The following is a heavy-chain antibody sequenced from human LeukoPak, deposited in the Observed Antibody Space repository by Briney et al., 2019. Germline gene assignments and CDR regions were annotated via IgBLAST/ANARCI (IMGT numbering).Heavy chain of an antibody. CDR2: IYYSGST. D-gene: IGHD6-25*01. V-gene: IGHV4-59*01. CDR1: GGSISSYY. Sequence: SETLSLTCTVSGGSISSYYWSWIRQPPGKGLEWIGYIYYSGSTNYNPSLKSRVTISVDTSKNQFSPKLNSVTAADTAVYYCARGSPAAPLDYWGQGTLVTVSS. CDR3: ARGSPAAPLDY. J-gene: IGHJ4*02.